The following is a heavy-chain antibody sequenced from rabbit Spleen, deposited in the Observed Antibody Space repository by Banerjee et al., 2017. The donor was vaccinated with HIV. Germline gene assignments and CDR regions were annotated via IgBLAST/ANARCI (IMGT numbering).Heavy chain of an antibody. V-gene: IGHV1S7*01. J-gene: IGHJ4*01. Sequence: PLKESGGGLVQPGGSLKLSCKASGFDFSRYYISWVRQAPGKGLEWIGYIDPVFGATYYATWVSGRFTISSHNAQNTLYLQLNSLTAADTATYFCARDSAGREDFNLWGPGTLVTVS. CDR1: GFDFSRYY. CDR2: IDPVFGAT. D-gene: IGHD4-2*01. CDR3: ARDSAGREDFNL.